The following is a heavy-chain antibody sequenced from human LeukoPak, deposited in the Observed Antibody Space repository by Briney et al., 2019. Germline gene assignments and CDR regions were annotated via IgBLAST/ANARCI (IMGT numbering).Heavy chain of an antibody. Sequence: SQTLSLTCTVSGGSISSGGYYWSWIRQHPGKGLEWIGYIYYSGSTNYNPSLKSRVTISVDTSKNQFSLKLSSVTAADTAVYYCASLKYNWKRGYYFDYWGQGTLVTVSS. D-gene: IGHD1-20*01. CDR3: ASLKYNWKRGYYFDY. CDR1: GGSISSGGYY. V-gene: IGHV4-31*03. J-gene: IGHJ4*02. CDR2: IYYSGST.